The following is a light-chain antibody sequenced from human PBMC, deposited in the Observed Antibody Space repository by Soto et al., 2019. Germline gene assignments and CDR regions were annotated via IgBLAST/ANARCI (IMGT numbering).Light chain of an antibody. V-gene: IGLV2-14*03. CDR3: SAYTVSRTYV. CDR2: NVY. J-gene: IGLJ1*01. CDR1: SSDVGAYNF. Sequence: QSALTQPASVSGSPGQSITISCTGTSSDVGAYNFVSWHQQHPGKAPKRMIYNVYDRPSGISYRFSGSKSGNMASLTISGLQGEDEADYYCSAYTVSRTYVFGTGTKLTVL.